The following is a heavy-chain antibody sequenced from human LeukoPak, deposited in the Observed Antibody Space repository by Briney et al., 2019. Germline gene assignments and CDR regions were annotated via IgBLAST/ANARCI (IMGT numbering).Heavy chain of an antibody. CDR1: GFTFCSYA. CDR3: ARIPLPVFYYGMDV. D-gene: IGHD2-21*01. Sequence: GGSLRLSCAASGFTFCSYAMNWVRQAPGKGLEWVSYISSSGNTIYYADSVKGRFTISRDSAKNSLYLQMNSLRAEDTAVYYCARIPLPVFYYGMDVWGQGTTVTVSS. CDR2: ISSSGNTI. V-gene: IGHV3-48*01. J-gene: IGHJ6*02.